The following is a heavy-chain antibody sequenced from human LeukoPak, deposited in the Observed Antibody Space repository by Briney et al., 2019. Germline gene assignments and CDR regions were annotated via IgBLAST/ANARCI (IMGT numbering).Heavy chain of an antibody. CDR3: AKDSLYYYGSGNLDY. D-gene: IGHD3-10*01. CDR2: ISYDGSNK. Sequence: PGGSLRLSCAASGFTFSSYGMHWVRQAPGKGLEWVAVISYDGSNKYYADSVKGRFTISRDNSKNTLYLQMNSLRAEDTAVYYCAKDSLYYYGSGNLDYWGQGTLVTVSS. V-gene: IGHV3-30*18. J-gene: IGHJ4*02. CDR1: GFTFSSYG.